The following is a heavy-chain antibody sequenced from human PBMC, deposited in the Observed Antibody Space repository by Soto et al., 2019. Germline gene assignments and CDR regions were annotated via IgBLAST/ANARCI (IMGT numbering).Heavy chain of an antibody. V-gene: IGHV3-23*01. CDR1: GFTFSSYA. D-gene: IGHD3-3*01. CDR3: AKDFSADFWSGYNWFDP. CDR2: ISGSGGST. Sequence: EVQLLESGGGLVQPGGSLRLSCAASGFTFSSYAMSWVRQAPGKGLEWVSAISGSGGSTYYADSVKGRFTISRDNSKNTLYLQMNSLRADDTAVYYCAKDFSADFWSGYNWFDPWGQGTLVTVSS. J-gene: IGHJ5*02.